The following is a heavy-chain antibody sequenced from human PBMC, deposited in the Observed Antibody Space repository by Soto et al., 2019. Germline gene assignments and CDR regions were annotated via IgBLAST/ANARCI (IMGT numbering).Heavy chain of an antibody. V-gene: IGHV1-18*01. CDR2: ISAYNGNT. CDR1: GYTFTSYG. Sequence: QVQLVQSGAEVKKPGASVKVSCKASGYTFTSYGISWVRQAPGQGLEWMGWISAYNGNTNYAQKLQGRVTMTTDTATSTAYMELRSLRSDDTAVYYCARDPSYIVVVPAALFDYWGQGTLVTVSS. CDR3: ARDPSYIVVVPAALFDY. D-gene: IGHD2-2*01. J-gene: IGHJ4*02.